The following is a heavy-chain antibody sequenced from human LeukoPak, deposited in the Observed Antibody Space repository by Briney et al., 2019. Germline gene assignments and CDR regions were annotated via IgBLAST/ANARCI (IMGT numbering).Heavy chain of an antibody. CDR1: GGSISSYY. CDR3: ARDLYDIGLDY. Sequence: SETLSLTCTVSGGSISSYYWSWIRQPPGKGLEWIGYIYYSGSTNYNPSLKSRVTISVDTSKNQFSLKLSSVTAADTAVYYCARDLYDIGLDYWGQGTLVTVSS. V-gene: IGHV4-59*01. D-gene: IGHD3-9*01. CDR2: IYYSGST. J-gene: IGHJ4*02.